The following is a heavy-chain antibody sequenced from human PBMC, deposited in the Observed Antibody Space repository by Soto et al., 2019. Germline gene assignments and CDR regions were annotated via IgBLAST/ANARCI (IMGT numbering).Heavy chain of an antibody. CDR3: ARESSSWYIRYYYYCMDV. CDR2: IKQDGSEK. Sequence: GGSLRLSCAASGFTFSSYWMSWVRQAPGKGLEWVANIKQDGSEKYYVDSVKGRFTISRDNAKNSLYLQMNSLRAEDTAVYYCARESSSWYIRYYYYCMDVWGQGTTVTVSS. V-gene: IGHV3-7*03. J-gene: IGHJ6*02. D-gene: IGHD6-13*01. CDR1: GFTFSSYW.